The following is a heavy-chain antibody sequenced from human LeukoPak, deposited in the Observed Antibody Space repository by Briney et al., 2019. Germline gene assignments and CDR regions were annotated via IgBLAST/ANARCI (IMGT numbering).Heavy chain of an antibody. CDR2: IIPILGIA. V-gene: IGHV1-69*02. J-gene: IGHJ6*03. Sequence: SVKVSCKASGGTFSSYTISWVRQAPGQGLEWMGRIIPILGIANYAQKFQGRVTITADKSTSTAYMELSSLRSEDTAVYYCATATLAAAGTKDYYYYMDVWGKGTTVTVSS. CDR3: ATATLAAAGTKDYYYYMDV. D-gene: IGHD6-13*01. CDR1: GGTFSSYT.